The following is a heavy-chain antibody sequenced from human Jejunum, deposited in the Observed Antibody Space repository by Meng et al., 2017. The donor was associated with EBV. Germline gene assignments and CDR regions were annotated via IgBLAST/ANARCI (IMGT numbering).Heavy chain of an antibody. CDR3: AGDISTATFGY. D-gene: IGHD2-21*02. CDR2: INTRTGKP. J-gene: IGHJ4*02. V-gene: IGHV7-4-1*02. CDR1: GYTDSMYG. Sequence: VELVQFWSELKESGASGKGYCNASGYTDSMYGMNWVRQATGRGLEWRGWINTRTGKPAYAQGFTGRFVFSLDTSVSTAYLQISSLKAEDTAVYYCAGDISTATFGYWGQGTLVTVSS.